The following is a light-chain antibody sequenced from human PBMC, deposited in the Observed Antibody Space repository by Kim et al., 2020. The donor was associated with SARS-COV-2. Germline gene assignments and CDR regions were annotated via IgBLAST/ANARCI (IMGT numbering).Light chain of an antibody. J-gene: IGKJ4*01. CDR1: RSISFTY. CDR2: GAS. CDR3: HQYGYSPLT. V-gene: IGKV3-20*01. Sequence: EIVLTQSPGSLSLSPGERATLSCRASRSISFTYVAWYQQKLGQAPRLLIYGASSRATGIPDRFSGSGSETDFTLTISRLEPEDFAVYYCHQYGYSPLTFGGGTKVDIK.